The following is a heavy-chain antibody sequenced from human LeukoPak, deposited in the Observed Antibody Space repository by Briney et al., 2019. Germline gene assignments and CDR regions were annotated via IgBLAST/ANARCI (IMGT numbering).Heavy chain of an antibody. V-gene: IGHV3-30*18. D-gene: IGHD2-8*01. CDR2: ISYDGSNK. CDR3: AKVRQVLSTYYYYGMDV. J-gene: IGHJ6*02. Sequence: GGSLRLSCAASGFTFSSYAMSWVRQAPGKGLEWVAVISYDGSNKYYADSVKGRFTISRDNSKNTLYLQMNSLRAEDTAVYYCAKVRQVLSTYYYYGMDVWGQGTTVTVSS. CDR1: GFTFSSYA.